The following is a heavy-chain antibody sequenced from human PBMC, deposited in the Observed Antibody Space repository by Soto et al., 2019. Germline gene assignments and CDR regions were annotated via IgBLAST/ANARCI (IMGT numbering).Heavy chain of an antibody. CDR1: GFTFSSYA. J-gene: IGHJ6*02. CDR2: ISGSGGST. V-gene: IGHV3-23*01. CDR3: AKPRLRYYYYGMDV. Sequence: GGSLRLSCAASGFTFSSYAMSWVRQAPGKGLEWVSAISGSGGSTYYADSVKGRFTISRDNSKNTLYLQMNSLRAEDTAVYYCAKPRLRYYYYGMDVWGQGTTVTVSS.